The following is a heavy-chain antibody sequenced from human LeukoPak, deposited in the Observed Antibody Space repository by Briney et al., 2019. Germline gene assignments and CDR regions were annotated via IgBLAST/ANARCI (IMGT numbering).Heavy chain of an antibody. D-gene: IGHD2-21*02. Sequence: ASVKVSCKASGYTFTSYAMHWVRQAPGQRLECMGWINTGNGNTKYSQKFQGRVTITRDTSASTAYMDLSSLRSEDTTVYYCARNTETAIPLPYYFDYWGQGTLVTVSS. CDR1: GYTFTSYA. CDR3: ARNTETAIPLPYYFDY. V-gene: IGHV1-3*04. CDR2: INTGNGNT. J-gene: IGHJ4*02.